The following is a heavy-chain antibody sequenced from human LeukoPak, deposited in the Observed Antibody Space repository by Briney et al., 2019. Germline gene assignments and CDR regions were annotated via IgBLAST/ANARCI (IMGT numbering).Heavy chain of an antibody. Sequence: PSETLSLTCTVSGGSISSYTWSWIRQSAGKGLEWIGLIYTSGSTNYNPSLKSRLSMSLDTSKNEFSLKLSSVTAADTAVYYCARERRAAYSRSPTPYFDYWGQGTLVTVSS. D-gene: IGHD6-6*01. V-gene: IGHV4-4*07. J-gene: IGHJ4*02. CDR2: IYTSGST. CDR1: GGSISSYT. CDR3: ARERRAAYSRSPTPYFDY.